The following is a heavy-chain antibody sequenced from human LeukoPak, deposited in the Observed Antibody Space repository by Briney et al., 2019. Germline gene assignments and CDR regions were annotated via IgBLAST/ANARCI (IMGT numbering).Heavy chain of an antibody. V-gene: IGHV4-34*01. CDR2: INHSGST. Sequence: ASETLSLTCAVYGGSFSGYYWSWIRQPPGKGLEWIGEINHSGSTNYNPSLKRRVTISVDTSKNQFSLTLSSVTAGDTAVYYCAIHIVVVPAAKKKNWFDPWGQGTLVTVSS. D-gene: IGHD2-2*01. CDR1: GGSFSGYY. J-gene: IGHJ5*02. CDR3: AIHIVVVPAAKKKNWFDP.